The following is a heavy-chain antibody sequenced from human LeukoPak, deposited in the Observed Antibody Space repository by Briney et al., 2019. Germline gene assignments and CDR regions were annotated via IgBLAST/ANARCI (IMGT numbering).Heavy chain of an antibody. J-gene: IGHJ6*02. CDR2: ISSSGSTI. V-gene: IGHV3-48*03. Sequence: GGSLRLSCAASGFTFSSYEMNWVRQAPGKGLGWVSYISSSGSTIYYADSVKGRFTISRDNAKNSLYLQMNSLRAEDTAVYYCARDGGGYDFWSGYYTDYYYGMDVWGQGTTVTVSS. CDR3: ARDGGGYDFWSGYYTDYYYGMDV. D-gene: IGHD3-3*01. CDR1: GFTFSSYE.